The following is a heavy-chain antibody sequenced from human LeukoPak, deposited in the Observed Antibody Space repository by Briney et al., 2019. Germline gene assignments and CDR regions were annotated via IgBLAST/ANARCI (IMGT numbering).Heavy chain of an antibody. CDR2: ISSSGSTI. D-gene: IGHD5-24*01. V-gene: IGHV3-11*01. CDR3: AREMATITGSIDY. J-gene: IGHJ4*02. CDR1: GFTFSDYY. Sequence: SGGSLRLSCAASGFTFSDYYMSWIRQAPGKGLEWVSYISSSGSTIYYADSVKGRFTISRDNAKNSLYLQMNSLRVEDTAVYCCAREMATITGSIDYWGQGTQVTVSS.